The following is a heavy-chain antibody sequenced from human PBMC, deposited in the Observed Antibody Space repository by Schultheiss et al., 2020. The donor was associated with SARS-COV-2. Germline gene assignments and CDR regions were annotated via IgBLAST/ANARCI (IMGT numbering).Heavy chain of an antibody. J-gene: IGHJ6*02. Sequence: GGSLRLSCAASGFTFSSYSMNWVRQAPGKGLEWVSSISSSSSYIYYADSVEGRFTISRDNAKNSLYLQMNSLRAEDTAVYYCARDWYDFWNPYYYYGMDVWGQGTTVTVSS. CDR3: ARDWYDFWNPYYYYGMDV. CDR1: GFTFSSYS. D-gene: IGHD3-3*01. V-gene: IGHV3-21*01. CDR2: ISSSSSYI.